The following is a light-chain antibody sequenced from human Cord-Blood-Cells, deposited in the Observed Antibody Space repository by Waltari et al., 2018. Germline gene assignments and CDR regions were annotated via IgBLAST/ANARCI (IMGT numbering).Light chain of an antibody. CDR2: DGS. V-gene: IGLV2-14*01. Sequence: QSALTQPASASGSPGQSITISCTGTSSDVGGYNYVSWYQQHPGKAPQLMIYDGSKRPSGVSNRFYGSKSGNPASLTISGLQAEDEADYYCSSYTSSSTWVFGGGTKLTVL. J-gene: IGLJ3*02. CDR3: SSYTSSSTWV. CDR1: SSDVGGYNY.